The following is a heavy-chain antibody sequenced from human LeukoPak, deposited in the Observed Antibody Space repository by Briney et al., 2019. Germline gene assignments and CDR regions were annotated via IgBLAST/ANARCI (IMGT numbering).Heavy chain of an antibody. CDR3: ARDRGDGYNSLDY. V-gene: IGHV4-31*03. CDR1: GGSISSGGYS. J-gene: IGHJ4*02. Sequence: QPSETLSLTCTVSGGSISSGGYSWSWIRQHPGKGLEWIGYIYYSGSTYYNPSLKSRVTISVDTSKNQFSLKLSSVTAADTAVYYCARDRGDGYNSLDYWGRGTLVTVSS. D-gene: IGHD5-24*01. CDR2: IYYSGST.